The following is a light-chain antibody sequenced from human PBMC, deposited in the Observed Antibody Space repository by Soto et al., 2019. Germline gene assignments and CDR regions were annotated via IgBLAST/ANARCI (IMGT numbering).Light chain of an antibody. V-gene: IGKV1-33*01. CDR3: QQYDNPFT. J-gene: IGKJ3*01. CDR2: DAS. Sequence: DIQMTQSPSSLSASVGDRVTITCQASQDISNYLNWYQQKPGKAPKLLIYDASNLETGVPSRFSGSGSGTDFTFTISSLKPEDIATYYCQQYDNPFTFGPGTKVDIK. CDR1: QDISNY.